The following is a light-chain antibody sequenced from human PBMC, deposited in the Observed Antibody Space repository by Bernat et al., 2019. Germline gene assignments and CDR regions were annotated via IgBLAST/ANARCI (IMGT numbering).Light chain of an antibody. Sequence: EIVMPQSPLSLPVTPGEPASISCRSSQSLLYSDGNTYLDWYLQNPGQSPHLLIYSVSSRASGVPDRFSGSGSGTDFTLKISRVEAEDVGVYYCMRGVQTLTFGGETRVEIK. V-gene: IGKV2-28*01. CDR2: SVS. J-gene: IGKJ4*01. CDR3: MRGVQTLT. CDR1: QSLLYSDGNTY.